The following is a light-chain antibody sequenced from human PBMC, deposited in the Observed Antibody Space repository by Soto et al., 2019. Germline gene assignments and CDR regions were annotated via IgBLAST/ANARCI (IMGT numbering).Light chain of an antibody. Sequence: QSVLTHPAAVSGSPGQSITISFTVTSTDVGRYNYVSWYQQHPGKAPKLMVYDVSNRPSWVSNRFSGSKSGITASLTISGLQAEDEADYYCTSYTSDSTYVFGTGTKVTVL. CDR3: TSYTSDSTYV. V-gene: IGLV2-14*01. J-gene: IGLJ1*01. CDR2: DVS. CDR1: STDVGRYNY.